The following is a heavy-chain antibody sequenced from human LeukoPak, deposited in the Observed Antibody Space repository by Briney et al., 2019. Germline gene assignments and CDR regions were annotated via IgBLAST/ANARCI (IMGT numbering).Heavy chain of an antibody. CDR1: GFTFSSNA. CDR3: AKDPRPGYSSSWYLSWFDP. D-gene: IGHD6-13*01. CDR2: ITYNSDKT. J-gene: IGHJ5*02. V-gene: IGHV3-23*01. Sequence: GGSLRLSCSASGFTFSSNAMAWVRQAPGTGLEGVSGITYNSDKTYYADSVKGRLIISRDNSKNTLYLQMNSLRAEDTAVYYCAKDPRPGYSSSWYLSWFDPWGQGTLVTVSS.